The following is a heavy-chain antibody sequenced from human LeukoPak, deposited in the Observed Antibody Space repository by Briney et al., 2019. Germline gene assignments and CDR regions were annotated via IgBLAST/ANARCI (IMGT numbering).Heavy chain of an antibody. CDR2: VYYNGAT. J-gene: IGHJ4*02. CDR1: GGSIGSTNYY. CDR3: ASLYSGSSNYFDY. V-gene: IGHV4-39*01. Sequence: SETLSLTCTVSGGSIGSTNYYWGWVRQPPGKGLEWIGTVYYNGATQYNPSLKSRLTISIDTSKNLFSLRLSSVTAADTAVYYCASLYSGSSNYFDYWGQGTLVTVSS. D-gene: IGHD1-26*01.